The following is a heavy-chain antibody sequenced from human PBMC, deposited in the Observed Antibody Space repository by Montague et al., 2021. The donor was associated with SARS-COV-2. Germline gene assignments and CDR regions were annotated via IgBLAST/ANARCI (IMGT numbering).Heavy chain of an antibody. V-gene: IGHV4-34*01. CDR3: ANDCGGGRCYFGMDV. D-gene: IGHD2-15*01. CDR1: GGSFSSY. Sequence: SKTLSLTCDVYGGSFSSYWSWIRQPPGRGLEWVGQISHGGGTNYNPSLKSRVTISVDTSKNQVSLKLSSVTAADTAVCYCANDCGGGRCYFGMDVWGQGTTVTVSS. J-gene: IGHJ6*02. CDR2: ISHGGGT.